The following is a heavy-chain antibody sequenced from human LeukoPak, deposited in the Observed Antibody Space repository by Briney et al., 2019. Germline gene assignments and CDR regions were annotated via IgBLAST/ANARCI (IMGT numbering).Heavy chain of an antibody. J-gene: IGHJ5*02. V-gene: IGHV3-13*01. CDR1: GFTFSSYD. D-gene: IGHD3-22*01. CDR3: ARGKRATRSTMMGGWFDP. Sequence: SGGSLRLSCAASGFTFSSYDMHWVRQATGKGLEWVSAIGTAGDTYYPGSVKGRFTISRENAKNSLYLQMNSLRAGDTAVYYCARGKRATRSTMMGGWFDPWGQGTLVTVSS. CDR2: IGTAGDT.